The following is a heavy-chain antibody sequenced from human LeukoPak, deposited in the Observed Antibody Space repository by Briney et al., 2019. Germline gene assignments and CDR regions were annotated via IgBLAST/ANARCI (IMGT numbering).Heavy chain of an antibody. J-gene: IGHJ4*02. V-gene: IGHV3-30*18. D-gene: IGHD6-13*01. Sequence: PGGSLRLPCAASGFTFSSYGMHWVRQAPGKGLEWVAVISYDGSNKYYADSVKGRFTISRDNSKNTLYLQMNSLRAEDTAVYYCAKLSTGYSSSWYDYWGQGTLVTVSS. CDR3: AKLSTGYSSSWYDY. CDR2: ISYDGSNK. CDR1: GFTFSSYG.